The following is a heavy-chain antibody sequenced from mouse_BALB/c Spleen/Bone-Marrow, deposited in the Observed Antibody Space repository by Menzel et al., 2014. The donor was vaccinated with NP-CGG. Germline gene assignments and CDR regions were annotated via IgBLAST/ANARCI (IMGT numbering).Heavy chain of an antibody. D-gene: IGHD2-4*01. CDR1: GFSLTSYG. V-gene: IGHV2-9*02. J-gene: IGHJ3*01. Sequence: VKLMESGPGLVAPSQSLSITCTVSGFSLTSYGVYWVRQPPGKGLEWLGVIWAGGSTNCNSALMSRLSISKDNSKSQVFLKMNSLQTDDTAMYYCAREATMITWFAYWGQGTLVTVSA. CDR3: AREATMITWFAY. CDR2: IWAGGST.